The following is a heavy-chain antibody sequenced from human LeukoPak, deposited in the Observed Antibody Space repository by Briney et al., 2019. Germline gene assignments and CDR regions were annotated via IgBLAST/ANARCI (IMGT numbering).Heavy chain of an antibody. CDR2: IYSGGST. Sequence: GGSLRLSCAASGFTVSSNYMSWVRQAPGKGLEWVSVIYSGGSTYHADSVKGRFTISRDNSKNTLYLQMNSLRAEDTAVYYCATNYDFWSGYYMEFDYWGQGTLVTVSS. V-gene: IGHV3-66*02. J-gene: IGHJ4*02. CDR3: ATNYDFWSGYYMEFDY. D-gene: IGHD3-3*01. CDR1: GFTVSSNY.